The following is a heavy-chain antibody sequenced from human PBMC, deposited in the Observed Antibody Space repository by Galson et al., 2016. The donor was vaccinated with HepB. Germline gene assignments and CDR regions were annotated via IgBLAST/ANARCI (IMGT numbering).Heavy chain of an antibody. J-gene: IGHJ3*02. CDR3: AEPLEQWLLLDAFDI. V-gene: IGHV3-23*01. CDR2: ISGSGGST. D-gene: IGHD6-19*01. CDR1: GFTSSNYA. Sequence: SLRLSCAASGFTSSNYAMTWVRQAPGTGLEWVSTISGSGGSTYYADSVKGRFTISRDNSRNKLYRQMSTLGVDDTAVYYCAEPLEQWLLLDAFDIWGQGTMLTVSS.